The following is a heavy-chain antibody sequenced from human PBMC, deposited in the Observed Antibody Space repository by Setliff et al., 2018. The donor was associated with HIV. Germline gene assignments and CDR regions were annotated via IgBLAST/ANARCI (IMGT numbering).Heavy chain of an antibody. Sequence: GGSLRLSCATSGFTFSSYAMSWVRQAPGKGLEWVSAISGSGGSTYYADSVKGRFTISRDNAKNSLYLQMNSLRAEDTAVYYCARDPPGSGFHLDYWGQGTPVTVSS. CDR1: GFTFSSYA. D-gene: IGHD5-12*01. J-gene: IGHJ4*02. CDR3: ARDPPGSGFHLDY. V-gene: IGHV3-23*01. CDR2: ISGSGGST.